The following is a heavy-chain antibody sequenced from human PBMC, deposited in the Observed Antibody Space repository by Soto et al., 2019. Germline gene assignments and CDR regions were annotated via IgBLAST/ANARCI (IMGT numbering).Heavy chain of an antibody. J-gene: IGHJ4*02. V-gene: IGHV1-69*12. CDR2: IIPIFGTA. CDR1: GGTFSSYA. Sequence: QVQLVQSGAEVKKPGSSVKVSCKASGGTFSSYAISWVRQAPGQGLEWMGGIIPIFGTANYAQKFQGRVTITADESTSTAYMDLSSLSSEDTAVYYCARQAPPTFYDYVWGTYPMFYFDYWGQGTLVTVSS. D-gene: IGHD3-16*01. CDR3: ARQAPPTFYDYVWGTYPMFYFDY.